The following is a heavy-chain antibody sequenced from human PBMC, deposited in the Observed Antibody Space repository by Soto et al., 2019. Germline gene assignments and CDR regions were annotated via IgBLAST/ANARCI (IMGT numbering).Heavy chain of an antibody. CDR1: GFSVSSNY. Sequence: PGGSLRLSCAASGFSVSSNYMSWVRQAPGKGLEWVSVIYSGGKTYYADSVKGRFTISRDNSKKTLYLQMNSRRAEDTAVYYCARAHGVDCSGGGCDNYYYCGMDVWGPGTTLTVSS. CDR2: IYSGGKT. J-gene: IGHJ6*02. CDR3: ARAHGVDCSGGGCDNYYYCGMDV. V-gene: IGHV3-53*01. D-gene: IGHD2-15*01.